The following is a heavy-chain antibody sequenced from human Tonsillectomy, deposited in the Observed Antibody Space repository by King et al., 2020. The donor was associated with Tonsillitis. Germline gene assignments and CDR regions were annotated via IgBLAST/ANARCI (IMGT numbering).Heavy chain of an antibody. D-gene: IGHD2-2*01. V-gene: IGHV1-18*04. CDR1: GYTFTSYG. CDR3: ARVVPYCSSTSCFYDAFDI. J-gene: IGHJ3*02. CDR2: ISAYNGNT. Sequence: VQLVESGAEVKKPGASVKVSCKASGYTFTSYGISWVRQAPGQGLEWMGWISAYNGNTNYAQKLQGRVTMTTDTSTSTAYMELRSLRSDDTAVYHCARVVPYCSSTSCFYDAFDIWGQGTMVTVSS.